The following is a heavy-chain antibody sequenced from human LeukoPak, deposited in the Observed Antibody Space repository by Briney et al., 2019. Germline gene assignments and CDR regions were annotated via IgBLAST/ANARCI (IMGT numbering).Heavy chain of an antibody. CDR1: GFTFSSYA. Sequence: TAGGSLRLSCAASGFTFSSYAMSWVRQAPGKGLEWVGRIKSKTDGGTTDYAAPVKGRFTISRDDSKNTLYLQMNSLKTEDTAVYYCTTLGYGDYYHGDYWGQGTLVTVSS. V-gene: IGHV3-15*01. CDR2: IKSKTDGGTT. CDR3: TTLGYGDYYHGDY. D-gene: IGHD4-17*01. J-gene: IGHJ4*02.